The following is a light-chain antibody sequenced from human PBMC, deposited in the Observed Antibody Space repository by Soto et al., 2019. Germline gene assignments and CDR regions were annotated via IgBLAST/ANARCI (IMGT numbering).Light chain of an antibody. CDR1: QSVSRN. CDR3: QQYNNWPIT. V-gene: IGKV3D-15*01. J-gene: IGKJ5*01. Sequence: MTQSPPPPSVSPWEKATPPSRASQSVSRNLAWYQQKPGQAPRLLIYDASTRATGTPARFSGSGSGTKFTLSISSLQSEDFAVYYCQQYNNWPITFGQGTRLEIK. CDR2: DAS.